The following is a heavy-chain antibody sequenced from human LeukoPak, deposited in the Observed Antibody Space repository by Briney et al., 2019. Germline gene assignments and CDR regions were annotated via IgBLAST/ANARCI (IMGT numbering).Heavy chain of an antibody. CDR1: GFTFSSYE. CDR3: ARGRTAMVSYFDY. V-gene: IGHV3-48*03. Sequence: PGGSLRLSCAASGFTFSSYETNWVRQAPGKGLEWVSYISSSGSTIYYADSVKGRFTISRDNAKNSLYLQMNSLRAEDTAVYYCARGRTAMVSYFDYWGQGTLVTVSS. CDR2: ISSSGSTI. D-gene: IGHD5-18*01. J-gene: IGHJ4*02.